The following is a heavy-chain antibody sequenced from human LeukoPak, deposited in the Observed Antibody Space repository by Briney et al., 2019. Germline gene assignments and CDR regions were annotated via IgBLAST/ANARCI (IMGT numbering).Heavy chain of an antibody. D-gene: IGHD2/OR15-2a*01. CDR2: IYYSGST. J-gene: IGHJ3*02. V-gene: IGHV4-39*07. CDR1: GGSISRSSYY. CDR3: ASSLSKYAFDI. Sequence: SETLSLTCTVSGGSISRSSYYWGWIRQPPGKGPEWIGSIYYSGSTYYNPSLKSRVTISVDTSKNQFSLKLSSVTAADTAVYYCASSLSKYAFDIWGQGTMVTVSS.